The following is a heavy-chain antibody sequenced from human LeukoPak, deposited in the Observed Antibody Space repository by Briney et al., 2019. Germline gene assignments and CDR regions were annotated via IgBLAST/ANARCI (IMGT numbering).Heavy chain of an antibody. Sequence: GGSLRLSCAASGFTFNSYGMHWVRQAPGKGLEWVAFIRYDGSNKYYADSVKGRFTISRDNSKNTLYLQMNSLRAEDTAVYYCAKDLVGNYYDSSAVPGSDYWGQGTLVTVSS. J-gene: IGHJ4*02. D-gene: IGHD3-22*01. CDR2: IRYDGSNK. V-gene: IGHV3-30*02. CDR1: GFTFNSYG. CDR3: AKDLVGNYYDSSAVPGSDY.